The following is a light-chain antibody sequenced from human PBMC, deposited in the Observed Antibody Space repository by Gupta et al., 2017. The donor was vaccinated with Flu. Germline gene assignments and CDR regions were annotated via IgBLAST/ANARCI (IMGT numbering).Light chain of an antibody. CDR1: KLGNKY. CDR2: QDG. CDR3: QAWDSNTANWV. Sequence: GDKLGNKYVYWYQQKPGQAPVLVIYQDGDRPSGIPERFSGANSGNTAALTISGAQAMDEADYYCQAWDSNTANWVFGGGTKVTVL. J-gene: IGLJ3*02. V-gene: IGLV3-1*01.